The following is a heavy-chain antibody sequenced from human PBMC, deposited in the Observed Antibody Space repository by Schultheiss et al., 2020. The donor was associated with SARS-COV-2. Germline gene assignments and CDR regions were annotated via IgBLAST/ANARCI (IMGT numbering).Heavy chain of an antibody. CDR2: IYYSGST. V-gene: IGHV4-30-4*08. CDR1: GGSISSGGYY. CDR3: ARAMTPYGSGSPKMYAFDI. J-gene: IGHJ3*02. D-gene: IGHD3-10*01. Sequence: SETLSLTCTVSGGSISSGGYYWSWIRQHPGKGLEWIGYIYYSGSTHYNPSLKSRVTISVDTSKNQFSLKLSSVTAADTAVYYCARAMTPYGSGSPKMYAFDIWGQGTMVTVSS.